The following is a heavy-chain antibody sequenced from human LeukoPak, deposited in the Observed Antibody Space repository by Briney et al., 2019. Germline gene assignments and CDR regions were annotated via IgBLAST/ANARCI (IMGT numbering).Heavy chain of an antibody. CDR3: AKEGYSYGYTYYFDY. CDR2: ISGSGGST. V-gene: IGHV3-23*01. CDR1: GFTFSSYA. J-gene: IGHJ4*02. Sequence: GGSLRLSCAASGFTFSSYAMSWDRQAPGKGLEWVSAISGSGGSTYYADSVKGRFTISRDNSKNTLYLQMNSLRAEDTAVYYCAKEGYSYGYTYYFDYWGQGTLVTVSS. D-gene: IGHD5-18*01.